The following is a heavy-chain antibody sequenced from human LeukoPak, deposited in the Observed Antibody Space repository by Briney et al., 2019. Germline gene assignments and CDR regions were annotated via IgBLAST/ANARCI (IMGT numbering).Heavy chain of an antibody. CDR1: GFTFSSYA. J-gene: IGHJ4*02. V-gene: IGHV3-48*04. CDR3: ARGFTTPDY. D-gene: IGHD1-1*01. CDR2: INSNGGTT. Sequence: GGSLRLSCAASGFTFSSYAMTWVPQAPGEGLEWVSYINSNGGTTDYSDSVKGRFTVSRDNAKNSLYLQMNSRRVEDTAVYYCARGFTTPDYWGQGTLVTVSS.